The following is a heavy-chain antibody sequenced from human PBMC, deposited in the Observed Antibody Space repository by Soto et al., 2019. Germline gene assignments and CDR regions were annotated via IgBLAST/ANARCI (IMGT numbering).Heavy chain of an antibody. CDR2: IKHDGGEE. D-gene: IGHD6-19*01. Sequence: EVQLVESGGGLVQPGGSLRLSCAASGFTFSIYWMSWVRQAPGKGLGWVANIKHDGGEEYYLDSVKGRFTISRDNAKNSLYLQMNSLRAEDTAVYYCVRPLGWRDGFDVWGQGTMVTVSS. CDR1: GFTFSIYW. V-gene: IGHV3-7*01. CDR3: VRPLGWRDGFDV. J-gene: IGHJ3*01.